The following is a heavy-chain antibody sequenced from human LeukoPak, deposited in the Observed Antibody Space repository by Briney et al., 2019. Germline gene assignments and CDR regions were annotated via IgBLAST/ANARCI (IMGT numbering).Heavy chain of an antibody. J-gene: IGHJ4*02. Sequence: PGRSLRLSCAASGFTFSSYAMHWVRQAPGKGLEWVAVISYDGSNKYYADSVKGRFTISRDNSKNTLYLQMNSLRAEDTAVYYCARADSEPKYDFWSGYLPTDFDYWGQGTLVTVSS. V-gene: IGHV3-30-3*01. D-gene: IGHD3-3*01. CDR3: ARADSEPKYDFWSGYLPTDFDY. CDR2: ISYDGSNK. CDR1: GFTFSSYA.